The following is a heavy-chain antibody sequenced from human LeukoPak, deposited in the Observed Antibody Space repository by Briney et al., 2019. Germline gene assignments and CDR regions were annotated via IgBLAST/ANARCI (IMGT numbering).Heavy chain of an antibody. J-gene: IGHJ3*02. CDR3: ARAYRSGENDAFDI. CDR1: GFTFSSYA. V-gene: IGHV3-23*01. Sequence: GGSLRLSCAASGFTFSSYAMSWVRQAPGKGLEWVSAISGSGGSTYYADSVKGRFTISRDNAKNSLYLQMNSLRAEDTAVYYCARAYRSGENDAFDIWGQGTMVTVSS. D-gene: IGHD2-15*01. CDR2: ISGSGGST.